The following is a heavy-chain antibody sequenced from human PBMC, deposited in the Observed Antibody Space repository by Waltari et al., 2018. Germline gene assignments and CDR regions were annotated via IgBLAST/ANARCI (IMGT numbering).Heavy chain of an antibody. CDR2: IYYSGST. D-gene: IGHD3-10*01. Sequence: QVQLQESGPGLVKPSETLSLTCAVSGGSVSSYYWRWIRQPPGKGLEWIGYIYYSGSTNYNPSLKSRVTISLDTSKNQLSLNLSSVTAADTAVYYCTRELSGSYFTWGQGTLVTVSS. CDR1: GGSVSSYY. CDR3: TRELSGSYFT. J-gene: IGHJ5*02. V-gene: IGHV4-59*02.